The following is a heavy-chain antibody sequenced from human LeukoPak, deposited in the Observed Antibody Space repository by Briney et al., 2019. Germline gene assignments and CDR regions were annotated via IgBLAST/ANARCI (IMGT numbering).Heavy chain of an antibody. D-gene: IGHD3-10*01. CDR2: IYYSGST. V-gene: IGHV4-59*01. CDR1: GGPISSYY. Sequence: SETLSLTCTVSGGPISSYYWSWIRQPPRKGLEWIGYIYYSGSTNYNPSLKSRVTISGDTSKNQFSLKLRSVTAADTAVYYCASLERFGGLESYGMDVWGQGTTVTVSS. CDR3: ASLERFGGLESYGMDV. J-gene: IGHJ6*02.